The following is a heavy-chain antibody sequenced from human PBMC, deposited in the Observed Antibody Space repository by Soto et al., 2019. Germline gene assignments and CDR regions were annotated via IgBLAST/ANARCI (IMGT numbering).Heavy chain of an antibody. CDR3: ARNHYGDPPLNNWFDP. D-gene: IGHD4-17*01. CDR2: FHYSGST. V-gene: IGHV4-59*01. J-gene: IGHJ5*02. Sequence: NPSETLSLTCTVSGGSISGYYWSWIRQPPGRGLEWIGYFHYSGSTNYSPSLKSRVTISVDTSKNQFSLKLNSVTAADTAVYYCARNHYGDPPLNNWFDPWGQGSLVTVSS. CDR1: GGSISGYY.